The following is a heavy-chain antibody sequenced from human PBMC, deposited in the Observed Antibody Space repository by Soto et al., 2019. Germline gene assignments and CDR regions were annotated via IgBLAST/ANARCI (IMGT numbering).Heavy chain of an antibody. Sequence: GSLRLSCAASGFTFSSYGMHWVRQAPGKGLEWVAVIWYDGSNKYYADSVKGRFTISRDNSKNTLYLQMNSLRAEDTAVYYCARDQGGQDNYYYYDMDVWGHGTTVTV. J-gene: IGHJ6*02. V-gene: IGHV3-33*01. CDR1: GFTFSSYG. CDR2: IWYDGSNK. CDR3: ARDQGGQDNYYYYDMDV.